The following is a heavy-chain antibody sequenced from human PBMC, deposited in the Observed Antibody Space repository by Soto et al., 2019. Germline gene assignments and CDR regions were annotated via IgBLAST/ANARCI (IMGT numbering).Heavy chain of an antibody. CDR1: GGTFSSYA. D-gene: IGHD2-2*01. V-gene: IGHV1-69*01. Sequence: QVQLVQSGAEVKKPVSSVKVSCKASGGTFSSYAISWVRQAPGQGLEWMGGIIPISGTANYAQKFQCRVTITADESTSTAYMELSSLRSEDTAVYYCARSQGSSTSLEIYYYYYYGMDVWGQGTTVTVSS. J-gene: IGHJ6*02. CDR2: IIPISGTA. CDR3: ARSQGSSTSLEIYYYYYYGMDV.